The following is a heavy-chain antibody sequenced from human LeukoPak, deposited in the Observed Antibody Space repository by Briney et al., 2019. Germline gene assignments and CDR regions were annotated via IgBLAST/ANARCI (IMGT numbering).Heavy chain of an antibody. CDR1: GFTFRSYS. CDR3: VITSATGPLDN. D-gene: IGHD6-6*01. CDR2: SSSSSSYI. J-gene: IGHJ4*02. Sequence: GGSLRLSCAAPGFTFRSYSMNWVRQAPPHGLEWVSSSSSSSSYIYYADSVKGRFTISRDNAKNSLYLQMNSLRAEDTAVYYCVITSATGPLDNWGQGTLVTVSS. V-gene: IGHV3-21*01.